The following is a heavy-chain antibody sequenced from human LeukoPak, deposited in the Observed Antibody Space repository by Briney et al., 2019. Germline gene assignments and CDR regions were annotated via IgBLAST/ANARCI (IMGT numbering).Heavy chain of an antibody. Sequence: GGSLRLSCVASGFTLRSYVMNWVRQTPGKGLEWVSSISGSGDSTFYADSVKGRFSISRDNSKNTLYLQVNGLRTEDTAVYYCAKDRLLNCRGDCYIFDYWGQGTAVTVSS. CDR1: GFTLRSYV. CDR3: AKDRLLNCRGDCYIFDY. CDR2: ISGSGDST. D-gene: IGHD2-21*02. J-gene: IGHJ4*02. V-gene: IGHV3-23*01.